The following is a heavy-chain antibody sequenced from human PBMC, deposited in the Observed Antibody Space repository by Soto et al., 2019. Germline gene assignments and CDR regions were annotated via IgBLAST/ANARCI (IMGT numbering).Heavy chain of an antibody. CDR1: GFTFSSYG. D-gene: IGHD5-18*01. CDR3: AKDITRGSSYGYNFDY. Sequence: QVQLVEPGGGVVQPGRSLRLSCAASGFTFSSYGMHWVRQAPGKGLEWVAVISYDGSNKYYADSVKGRFTISRDNSKNTLYLQMNSLRAEDTAVYYCAKDITRGSSYGYNFDYWGQGTLVTVSS. V-gene: IGHV3-30*18. J-gene: IGHJ4*02. CDR2: ISYDGSNK.